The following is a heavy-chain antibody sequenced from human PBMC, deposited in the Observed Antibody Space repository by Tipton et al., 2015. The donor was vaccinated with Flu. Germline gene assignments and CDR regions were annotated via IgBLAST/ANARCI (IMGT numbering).Heavy chain of an antibody. CDR2: VSGGGANT. CDR3: AKVIPEKVAGPDY. J-gene: IGHJ4*02. D-gene: IGHD6-19*01. V-gene: IGHV3-23*01. Sequence: SLRLSCAASGFIFSRYAMSWVRQAPGKGLEWVSAVSGGGANTYYADSVKGRFTISRDNSKNTLYLQMNSLRAEDTAIYYCAKVIPEKVAGPDYWGQGTLVTVSS. CDR1: GFIFSRYA.